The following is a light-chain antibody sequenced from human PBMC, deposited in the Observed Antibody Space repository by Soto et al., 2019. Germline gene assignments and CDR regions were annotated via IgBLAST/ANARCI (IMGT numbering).Light chain of an antibody. V-gene: IGKV3-15*01. CDR2: DSN. CDR1: QGIGST. Sequence: EIVLTQSPATLSVSPGERVALSCRASQGIGSTLAWYRQQPGQAPGLLIYDSNIRATGVPARFSGTRSGTEFTLTISGLQSEDFAVYYCQEYIQWPPGMFGPGTKVDIK. J-gene: IGKJ1*01. CDR3: QEYIQWPPGM.